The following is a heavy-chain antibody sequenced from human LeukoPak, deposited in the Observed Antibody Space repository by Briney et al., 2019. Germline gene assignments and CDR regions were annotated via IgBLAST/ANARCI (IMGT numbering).Heavy chain of an antibody. CDR3: ARDTRSSPSGDYVY. J-gene: IGHJ4*02. Sequence: GASVKVSCKASGGTFSSYAISWVRQAPGQGLEWMGRIIPILGIANYAQKFQGRVTITADKSTSTAYMELSSLRSEDTAVYYCARDTRSSPSGDYVYWGQGTLATVSS. CDR1: GGTFSSYA. D-gene: IGHD6-19*01. CDR2: IIPILGIA. V-gene: IGHV1-69*04.